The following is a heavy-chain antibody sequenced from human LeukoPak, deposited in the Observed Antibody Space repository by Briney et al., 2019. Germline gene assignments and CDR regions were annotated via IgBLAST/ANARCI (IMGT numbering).Heavy chain of an antibody. Sequence: GGSLRLSCAASGFTFSGSAMHWVRQASGKGLEWVGRIIGTKANNYATAYAASVKGRFTISRDDSKNTAFLQMNSLKTDDTAVYYSSGGSGWYSPDYWGQGTLVTVSS. CDR3: SGGSGWYSPDY. CDR2: IIGTKANNYAT. CDR1: GFTFSGSA. J-gene: IGHJ4*02. V-gene: IGHV3-73*01. D-gene: IGHD6-19*01.